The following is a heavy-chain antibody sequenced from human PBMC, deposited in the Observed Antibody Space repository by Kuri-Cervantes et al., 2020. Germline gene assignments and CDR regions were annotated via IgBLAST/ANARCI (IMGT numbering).Heavy chain of an antibody. CDR2: FDPEDGET. D-gene: IGHD3-22*01. V-gene: IGHV1-24*01. CDR1: GYTLTELS. J-gene: IGHJ6*02. CDR3: ARLYYYDSSGYYSYYYGMDV. Sequence: ASVKVSCKVSGYTLTELSMHWVRQAPGKGLEWMGGFDPEDGETIYAQKFQGRVTMTEDTSTDTAYMELSSLRSEDTAVYYCARLYYYDSSGYYSYYYGMDVWGQGTTVTVSS.